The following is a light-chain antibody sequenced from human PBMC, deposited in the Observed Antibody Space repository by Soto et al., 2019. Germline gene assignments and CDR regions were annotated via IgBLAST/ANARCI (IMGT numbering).Light chain of an antibody. CDR1: QSVLYSSNNKNY. Sequence: EIVMTQSPDSLPVSLGERATINCKSSQSVLYSSNNKNYLAWYQQKPGQPPKLLIYWASIRASGVPDRFSGSGSGTDFTLTISSLQAEDVAVYYCQHYYTTPRTFGQGTRLEIK. J-gene: IGKJ2*02. CDR3: QHYYTTPRT. CDR2: WAS. V-gene: IGKV4-1*01.